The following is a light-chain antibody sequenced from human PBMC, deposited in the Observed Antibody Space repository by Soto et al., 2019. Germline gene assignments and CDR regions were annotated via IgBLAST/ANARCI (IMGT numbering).Light chain of an antibody. CDR2: GNS. V-gene: IGLV1-40*01. Sequence: QSVLTQPPSVSGAPGQRVTISGTGSSSNIGAGYDVHWYQQLPGTAPKLLIYGNSNRPSGVPDRFSGSKSGTSASLAITGLQAEDEADYYCQSYDSSLSGRDVVFGGGTKLTVL. CDR3: QSYDSSLSGRDVV. J-gene: IGLJ2*01. CDR1: SSNIGAGYD.